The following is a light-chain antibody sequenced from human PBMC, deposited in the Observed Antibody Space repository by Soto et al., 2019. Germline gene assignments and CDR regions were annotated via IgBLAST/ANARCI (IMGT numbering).Light chain of an antibody. CDR2: EVS. CDR1: SSDVRDYND. CDR3: SSYAGSNNFV. V-gene: IGLV2-8*01. Sequence: QSALTQPPSASGSPGQSVTISCTGTSSDVRDYNDVSWYQQHPGKAPKLMIYEVSKRPSGVPDRFSGSKSGNTASLTVSGLQAEDEADYYCSSYAGSNNFVFGGGTKLTVL. J-gene: IGLJ2*01.